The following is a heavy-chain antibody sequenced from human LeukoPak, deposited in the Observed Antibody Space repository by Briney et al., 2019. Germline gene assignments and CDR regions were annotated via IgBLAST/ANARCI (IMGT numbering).Heavy chain of an antibody. CDR1: GGTFSSYA. Sequence: SVKVSCKASGGTFSSYAISWVRQAPGQGLEWMGGIIPIFGTANYAQKFQGRVTITADESTSTAYMELSSLRSEDTAMYYCARSTVAGNAGYFQHWGQGTLVTVSS. V-gene: IGHV1-69*13. CDR2: IIPIFGTA. D-gene: IGHD6-19*01. CDR3: ARSTVAGNAGYFQH. J-gene: IGHJ1*01.